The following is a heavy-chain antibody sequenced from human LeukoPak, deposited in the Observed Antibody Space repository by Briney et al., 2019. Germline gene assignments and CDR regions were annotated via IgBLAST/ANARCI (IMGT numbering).Heavy chain of an antibody. CDR1: GYTFTPYY. CDR3: ARGDIYWDY. CDR2: INPNSGGT. D-gene: IGHD2-15*01. V-gene: IGHV1-2*02. Sequence: GAAVTVSCKASGYTFTPYYLHWVRQAPGQGLEWMGWINPNSGGTNYAQKFQGRVTMIRDTSISTVYMELSRLRYDDTAMYYCARGDIYWDYWGQGTQVSVSS. J-gene: IGHJ4*02.